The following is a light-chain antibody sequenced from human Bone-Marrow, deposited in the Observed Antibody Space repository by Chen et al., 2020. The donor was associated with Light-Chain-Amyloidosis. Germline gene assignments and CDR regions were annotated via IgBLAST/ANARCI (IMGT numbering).Light chain of an antibody. CDR3: CSYAGIYWV. Sequence: QSSLTKPRSVSGSPGQAVTISCTGTSRDVGGYDSVSWYQQYPGKAPKLMIYDVSKRPSGVPDRFSASKSGNTASLTISGLQAEDEADYYCCSYAGIYWVFGGGTKLTVL. J-gene: IGLJ3*02. V-gene: IGLV2-11*01. CDR2: DVS. CDR1: SRDVGGYDS.